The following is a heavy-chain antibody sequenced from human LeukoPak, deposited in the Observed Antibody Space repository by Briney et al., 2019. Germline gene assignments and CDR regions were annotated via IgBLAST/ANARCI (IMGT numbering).Heavy chain of an antibody. CDR2: ISAYNGNT. CDR1: GYTFASYG. CDR3: ARDEWAGYYDSSGYADGMDA. J-gene: IGHJ6*02. D-gene: IGHD3-22*01. Sequence: GSSVEVSCKASGYTFASYGISWVRQAPGQGLEWMGWISAYNGNTHYAQKLQGRVTMTTDTSTSTAYMELRSLRSDDTAVYYCARDEWAGYYDSSGYADGMDAWGQGTTVTVSS. V-gene: IGHV1-18*01.